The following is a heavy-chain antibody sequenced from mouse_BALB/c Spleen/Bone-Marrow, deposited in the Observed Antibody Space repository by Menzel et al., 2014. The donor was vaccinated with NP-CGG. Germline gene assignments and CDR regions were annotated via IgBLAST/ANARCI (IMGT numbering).Heavy chain of an antibody. CDR2: ISSGSSTI. CDR1: GFTFSSFG. D-gene: IGHD1-1*01. V-gene: IGHV5-17*02. J-gene: IGHJ1*01. Sequence: VQGVESGGGLVQPGGSRKLSCAASGFTFSSFGMHWVRQAPEKGLEWVAYISSGSSTIYYADPVKGRFTTSRDNPKNTLFLQMTSLRSDDTAMYYCARRHYGSSYGYFDLWGRGPTVTAPS. CDR3: ARRHYGSSYGYFDL.